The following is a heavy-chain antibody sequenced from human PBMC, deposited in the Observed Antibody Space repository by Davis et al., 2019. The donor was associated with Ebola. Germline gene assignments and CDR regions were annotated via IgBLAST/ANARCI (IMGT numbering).Heavy chain of an antibody. V-gene: IGHV3-21*01. CDR2: ISSDSDYI. Sequence: PGGSLRLSFAASGFTLSTYSMSWVRQAPGKGLEWVSSISSDSDYIYYADSAKGRFTISRDNAKNSLYLQMNSLRAEDTAVYYCARDRPLDFFFGDYYGMDVWGQGTTVTVSS. J-gene: IGHJ6*02. D-gene: IGHD3-16*01. CDR3: ARDRPLDFFFGDYYGMDV. CDR1: GFTLSTYS.